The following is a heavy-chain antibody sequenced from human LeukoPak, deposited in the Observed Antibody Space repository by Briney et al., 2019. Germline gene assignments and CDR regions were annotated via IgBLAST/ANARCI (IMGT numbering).Heavy chain of an antibody. V-gene: IGHV4-38-2*01. CDR2: MFHSGDT. CDR1: GYSISSGSY. D-gene: IGHD4-17*01. J-gene: IGHJ4*02. Sequence: SETLSLTCALSGYSISSGSYWGWIRQPPGKGLEWIGNMFHSGDTYHNPSLKSRVTISADTSKNQFSLKLTSVTAADTAVYYCAKVGAYGDYARHDYWGQGTLVTVSS. CDR3: AKVGAYGDYARHDY.